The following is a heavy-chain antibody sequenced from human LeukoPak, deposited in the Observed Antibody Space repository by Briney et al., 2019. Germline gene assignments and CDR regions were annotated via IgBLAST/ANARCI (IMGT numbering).Heavy chain of an antibody. V-gene: IGHV3-30-3*01. D-gene: IGHD5-24*01. CDR1: GFTFSSYA. CDR3: AKDFWEMSTTDY. CDR2: MSFDGTHI. J-gene: IGHJ4*02. Sequence: GGSLRLSCAASGFTFSSYAMYWVRQAPGKGLEWVAVMSFDGTHIYYADSVKGRFTISRDNSKNTLYLQMNSLRAEDTAVYYCAKDFWEMSTTDYWGQGTLVTVSS.